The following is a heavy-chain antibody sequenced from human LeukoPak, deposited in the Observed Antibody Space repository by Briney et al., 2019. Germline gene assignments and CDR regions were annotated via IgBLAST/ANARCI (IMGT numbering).Heavy chain of an antibody. Sequence: SETLSLTCAIYGGSFSGYYWSWFRQPPGKGLEWIGEINHSGSTNYDPSLESRVTISEDMSKNQFSLKLTSVTAAGTAVYYCARGPPRDFDTSGFYYNYWGQGILVTVSS. CDR3: ARGPPRDFDTSGFYYNY. V-gene: IGHV4-34*01. CDR1: GGSFSGYY. CDR2: INHSGST. J-gene: IGHJ4*02. D-gene: IGHD3-22*01.